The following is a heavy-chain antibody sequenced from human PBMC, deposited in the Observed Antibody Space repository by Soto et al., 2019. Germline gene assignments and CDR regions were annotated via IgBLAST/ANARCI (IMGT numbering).Heavy chain of an antibody. D-gene: IGHD2-8*02. J-gene: IGHJ4*02. V-gene: IGHV6-1*01. CDR1: GDSVSSNSAV. Sequence: QVQLQQSGPGLVKPSQTLSLTCAISGDSVSSNSAVWNWIRQSPSRGLEWLGRTYYRSQWHYEYAVFVQSRISIDPDTSKNHFSLQLNSVTPEDTAVYYCVRLVGNSWLDQWGQGTLVTVSS. CDR2: TYYRSQWHY. CDR3: VRLVGNSWLDQ.